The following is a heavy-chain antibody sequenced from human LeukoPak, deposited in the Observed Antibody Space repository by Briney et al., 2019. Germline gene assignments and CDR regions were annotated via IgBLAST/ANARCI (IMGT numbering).Heavy chain of an antibody. V-gene: IGHV3-11*01. CDR1: GFTFSDYY. J-gene: IGHJ5*02. D-gene: IGHD2-15*01. CDR3: ARALEVVAAFNWFGP. CDR2: ISSSGSTI. Sequence: PGGSLRLSCAASGFTFSDYYMSWIRQAPGKGLEWVSYISSSGSTIYYADSVKGRFTISRDNAKNSLYLQMNSLRAEDTAVYYCARALEVVAAFNWFGPWGQGTLVTVSS.